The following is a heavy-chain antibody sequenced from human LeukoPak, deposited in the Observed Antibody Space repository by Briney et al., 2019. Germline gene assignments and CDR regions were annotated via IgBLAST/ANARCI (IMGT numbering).Heavy chain of an antibody. CDR2: ISGCGGST. CDR1: GFTFSSYA. V-gene: IGHV3-23*01. J-gene: IGHJ5*02. Sequence: GGSLRLSCAASGFTFSSYAMSWVRQAPGKGLEWVSAISGCGGSTYYADSVKGRFTTSRDNSKNTLYLQMNSLRAEDTAVYYCAKDGCGITTNWFDPWGQGTLVTVSS. CDR3: AKDGCGITTNWFDP. D-gene: IGHD3-22*01.